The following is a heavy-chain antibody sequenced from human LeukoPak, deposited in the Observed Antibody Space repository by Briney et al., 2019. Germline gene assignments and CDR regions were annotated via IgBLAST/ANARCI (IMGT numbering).Heavy chain of an antibody. J-gene: IGHJ4*02. CDR2: IYYSGST. V-gene: IGHV4-39*01. Sequence: SETRSLTCTVSGGSISSSSYYWGWIRQPPGKGLEWIGSIYYSGSTYYNPSLKSRVTISVDTSKNQFSLKLSSVTAADTAVYYCARREGELGPFDYWGQGTLVTVSS. CDR3: ARREGELGPFDY. D-gene: IGHD3-16*01. CDR1: GGSISSSSYY.